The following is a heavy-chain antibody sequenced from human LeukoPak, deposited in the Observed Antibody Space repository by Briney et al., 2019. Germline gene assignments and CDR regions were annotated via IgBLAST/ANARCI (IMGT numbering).Heavy chain of an antibody. Sequence: PGGSLRLSCAASGFTFSSYAMSWVRQAPGKGLEWVSAISGSGGSTYYADSVKGRFTISRDNSKNTLYLQMNSLRAEDTAAYYCAKPGEKYYDFWSGPPPFDYWGQGTLVTVSS. CDR1: GFTFSSYA. CDR2: ISGSGGST. J-gene: IGHJ4*02. V-gene: IGHV3-23*01. D-gene: IGHD3-3*01. CDR3: AKPGEKYYDFWSGPPPFDY.